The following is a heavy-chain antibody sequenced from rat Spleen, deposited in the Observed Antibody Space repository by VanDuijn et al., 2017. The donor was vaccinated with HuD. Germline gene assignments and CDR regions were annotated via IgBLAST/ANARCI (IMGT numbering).Heavy chain of an antibody. J-gene: IGHJ3*01. D-gene: IGHD4-3*01. CDR3: ARQDTSGYSNWFTY. CDR1: GFTFSNYG. Sequence: EVQLVESGGGLVQPGRSLKLSCAASGFTFSNYGMAWVRQTPTRGLEWVASITTDGGTTYYRDSVKGRFTISRDNARGTQYLQMDSLRSEDTATYYCARQDTSGYSNWFTYWGQGTLVTVSS. V-gene: IGHV5S13*01. CDR2: ITTDGGTT.